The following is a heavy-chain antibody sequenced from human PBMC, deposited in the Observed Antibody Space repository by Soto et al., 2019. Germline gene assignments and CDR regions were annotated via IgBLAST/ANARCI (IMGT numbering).Heavy chain of an antibody. CDR1: GFTFSSYG. J-gene: IGHJ6*02. V-gene: IGHV3-30*18. CDR2: ISYDGSNK. D-gene: IGHD2-2*01. CDR3: AKDLLFPPVHCSSTSCHDYYYYGMDV. Sequence: PGGSLRLSCAASGFTFSSYGMHWVRQAPGKGLEWVAVISYDGSNKYYADSVKGRFTISRDNSKNTLYLQMNSLRAEDTAVYYCAKDLLFPPVHCSSTSCHDYYYYGMDVWGQGTTVTVSS.